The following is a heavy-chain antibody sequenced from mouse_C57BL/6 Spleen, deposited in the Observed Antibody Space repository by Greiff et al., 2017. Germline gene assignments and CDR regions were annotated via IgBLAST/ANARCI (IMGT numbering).Heavy chain of an antibody. Sequence: EVKLVESGGGLVQPGGSLSLSCAASGFTFTDYYMSWVRQPPGQALEWLGFIRNKANGYTTEYSASVKGRFTISRDNSQSILYLQMNALRAEDSATYYCASLSRDGYSDYWGQGTTLTVSS. V-gene: IGHV7-3*01. CDR2: IRNKANGYTT. CDR3: ASLSRDGYSDY. J-gene: IGHJ2*01. CDR1: GFTFTDYY. D-gene: IGHD2-3*01.